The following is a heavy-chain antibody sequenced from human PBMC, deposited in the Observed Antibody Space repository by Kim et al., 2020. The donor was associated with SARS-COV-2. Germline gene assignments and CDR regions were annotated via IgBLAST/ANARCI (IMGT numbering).Heavy chain of an antibody. D-gene: IGHD3-10*01. Sequence: SETLSLTCTVSGGSLTSGSYYWGWIRQPPGKGLEWVGTIYYSGGTYYNPSLKSRVTISVDTSKNQFSLKVTSVTAADTAVYYCVSFGNYYFYNIDVWGQGTTVTVSS. CDR1: GGSLTSGSYY. CDR2: IYYSGGT. CDR3: VSFGNYYFYNIDV. J-gene: IGHJ6*02. V-gene: IGHV4-39*01.